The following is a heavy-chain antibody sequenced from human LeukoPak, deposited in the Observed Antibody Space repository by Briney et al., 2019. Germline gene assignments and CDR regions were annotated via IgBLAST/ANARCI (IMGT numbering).Heavy chain of an antibody. CDR2: IYYSGST. CDR1: GGSISSDY. CDR3: GRMRGSSSSWCPIDY. V-gene: IGHV4-59*08. Sequence: SETLSLTCTVSGGSISSDYWSWIRQPPRKGLEWIGYIYYSGSTNYNPSLKSRVTISVDTSKNQFSLKLSSVTAADTAVYYCGRMRGSSSSWCPIDYWGQGTLVTVSS. J-gene: IGHJ4*02. D-gene: IGHD6-13*01.